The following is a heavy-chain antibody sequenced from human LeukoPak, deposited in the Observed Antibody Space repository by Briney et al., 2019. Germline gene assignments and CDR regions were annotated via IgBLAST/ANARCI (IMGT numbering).Heavy chain of an antibody. CDR2: INPNSGGT. Sequence: GASVKVSCKASGYTFTGYYMHWVRQAPGQGLEWMGWINPNSGGTNYAQKFQGRVTMTRDTSISTAYMELSRLRSDDTAVYYCARDGSSKPYYYFDYWGQGTLVTVSS. J-gene: IGHJ4*02. CDR3: ARDGSSKPYYYFDY. D-gene: IGHD2-2*01. V-gene: IGHV1-2*02. CDR1: GYTFTGYY.